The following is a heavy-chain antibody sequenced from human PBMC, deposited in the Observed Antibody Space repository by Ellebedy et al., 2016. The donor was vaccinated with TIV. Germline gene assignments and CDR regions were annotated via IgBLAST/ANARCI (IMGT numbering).Heavy chain of an antibody. Sequence: AASVKVSCKVSGYTLTELSMHWVRQAPGKGLEWLGGFDTEDGETIYAQKFQGRVNMTEDTSTDTAYMDLSSLRSEDTAVYYCATSRALFSSGYYAYFDFWGQGTLVSVSS. D-gene: IGHD3-22*01. J-gene: IGHJ4*02. CDR2: FDTEDGET. CDR3: ATSRALFSSGYYAYFDF. CDR1: GYTLTELS. V-gene: IGHV1-24*01.